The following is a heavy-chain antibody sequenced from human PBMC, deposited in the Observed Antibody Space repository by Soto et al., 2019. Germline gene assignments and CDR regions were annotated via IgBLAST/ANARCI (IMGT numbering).Heavy chain of an antibody. CDR2: INPNRGGT. Sequence: QVQLVQSGAEVKKPGASVKVSCEASGYTFTNYYIHWVRQARGQGLEWMGWINPNRGGTNFAQKFQGRVSMTRDTSITTAYMELNRLTSDDPAVYYCARDLGYGGNSGAFDVWGQGTMITVSS. CDR3: ARDLGYGGNSGAFDV. CDR1: GYTFTNYY. J-gene: IGHJ3*01. V-gene: IGHV1-2*02. D-gene: IGHD4-17*01.